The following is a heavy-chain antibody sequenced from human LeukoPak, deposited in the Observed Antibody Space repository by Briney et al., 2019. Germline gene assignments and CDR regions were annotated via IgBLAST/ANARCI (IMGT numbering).Heavy chain of an antibody. CDR3: ATVKAPRWLVPFDY. J-gene: IGHJ4*02. D-gene: IGHD6-19*01. CDR1: GYTLTELS. V-gene: IGHV1-24*01. Sequence: ASVKVSCKVSGYTLTELSMHWVRQAPGKGLEWMGGFDPEDGETIYAQKFQGRVTMTEDTSTDTAYMELSSLRSEDTAVYYCATVKAPRWLVPFDYWGQGTLVTVHS. CDR2: FDPEDGET.